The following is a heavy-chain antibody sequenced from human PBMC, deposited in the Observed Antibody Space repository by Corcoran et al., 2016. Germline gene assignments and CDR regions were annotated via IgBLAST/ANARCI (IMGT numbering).Heavy chain of an antibody. D-gene: IGHD5-18*01. Sequence: QVQLVESGGGVVQPGRSLRLSCAASGFTFSSYGMHWVRQAPGKGLEWVAVIWYDGSNKYYADSVKGRFTISRDNSKNTLYLQMNSRGAEDTAVYYCARVDTAMVGDYWGQGTLVTVSS. V-gene: IGHV3-33*01. J-gene: IGHJ4*02. CDR1: GFTFSSYG. CDR2: IWYDGSNK. CDR3: ARVDTAMVGDY.